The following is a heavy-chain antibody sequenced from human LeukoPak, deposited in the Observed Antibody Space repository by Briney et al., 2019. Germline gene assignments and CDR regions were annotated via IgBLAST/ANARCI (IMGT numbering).Heavy chain of an antibody. Sequence: SGGSLRLSCAASGFSFSNYGMHWVRQAPGKGLEWVAFIRYDGSNKYYADSVKGRFTISRDNSKNTLYLQMNSLRAEDTAVYYCARSAYYYDSSGYKFDYWGQGTLVTVSS. J-gene: IGHJ4*02. CDR1: GFSFSNYG. V-gene: IGHV3-30*02. CDR2: IRYDGSNK. CDR3: ARSAYYYDSSGYKFDY. D-gene: IGHD3-22*01.